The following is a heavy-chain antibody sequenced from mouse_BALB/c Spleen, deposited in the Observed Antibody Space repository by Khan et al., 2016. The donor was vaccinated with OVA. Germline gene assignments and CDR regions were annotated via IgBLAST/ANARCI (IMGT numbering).Heavy chain of an antibody. CDR3: ARPPYFSYVLDY. D-gene: IGHD2-10*01. J-gene: IGHJ4*01. Sequence: QIQLVQSGPELKKPGETVKISCKASGYTFTNCGMNWVQQAPGKGLKWMGWINTYTGEPTYADDFKGRFAFSLETSASTAYLQINNLKNADTPTDFCARPPYFSYVLDYWGQGTSVTVSS. V-gene: IGHV9-3-1*01. CDR2: INTYTGEP. CDR1: GYTFTNCG.